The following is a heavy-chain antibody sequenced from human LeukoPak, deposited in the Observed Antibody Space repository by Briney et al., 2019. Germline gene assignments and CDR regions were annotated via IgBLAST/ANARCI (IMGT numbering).Heavy chain of an antibody. V-gene: IGHV3-23*01. D-gene: IGHD4-17*01. Sequence: PGGSLRLSCAASGFTFSSYAMSWVRQAPGKGLEWVSAISGSGGSTSYADSVKGRFTISRDNAKNSLYLQMNSLRAEDTAVYYCARATPSYYGDYGNYGMDVWGQGTTVTVSS. CDR2: ISGSGGST. CDR1: GFTFSSYA. J-gene: IGHJ6*02. CDR3: ARATPSYYGDYGNYGMDV.